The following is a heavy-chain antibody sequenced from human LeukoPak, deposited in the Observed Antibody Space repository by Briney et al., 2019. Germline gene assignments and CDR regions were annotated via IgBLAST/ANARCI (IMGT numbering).Heavy chain of an antibody. CDR2: ISGSGGST. V-gene: IGHV3-23*01. CDR3: AKEARYDSSGYLDY. J-gene: IGHJ4*02. D-gene: IGHD3-22*01. CDR1: GFTFSSYA. Sequence: GGSLRLSCAASGFTFSSYALSWVRQTPRKGLEWVSAISGSGGSTYYADSVKGRFTISTDNSKNTLYLQMNSLRAEDTAVYYCAKEARYDSSGYLDYWGQGTLVTVSS.